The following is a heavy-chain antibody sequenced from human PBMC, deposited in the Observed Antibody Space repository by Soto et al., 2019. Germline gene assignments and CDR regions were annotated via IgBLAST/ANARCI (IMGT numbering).Heavy chain of an antibody. CDR2: ISYDGSNK. J-gene: IGHJ6*02. CDR1: GFTFSSYG. D-gene: IGHD6-13*01. CDR3: AKDSNRIAAAEYYYYYGMDV. Sequence: QVQLVESGGGVVQPGRSLRLSCAASGFTFSSYGMHWGRQAPGKGLEWVAVISYDGSNKYYADSVKGRFTISRDNSKNTLYLQMNSLRAEDTAVYYCAKDSNRIAAAEYYYYYGMDVWGQGTTVTVSS. V-gene: IGHV3-30*18.